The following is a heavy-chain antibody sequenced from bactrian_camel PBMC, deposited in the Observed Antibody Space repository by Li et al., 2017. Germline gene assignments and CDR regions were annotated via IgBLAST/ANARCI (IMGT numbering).Heavy chain of an antibody. CDR1: GYTYNRNC. Sequence: GSVQAGGSLRLSCAASGYTYNRNCMAWFRQAPGKEREGVAQKTTSSGSTSYADSVKGRFTISQDNAKNTLYLQMNSLKPEDTGLHFCAAGDTWYCLSDFRARNFAYWGQGTQVTVS. CDR2: KTTSSGST. V-gene: IGHV3S28*01. D-gene: IGHD2*01. CDR3: AAGDTWYCLSDFRARNFAY. J-gene: IGHJ6*01.